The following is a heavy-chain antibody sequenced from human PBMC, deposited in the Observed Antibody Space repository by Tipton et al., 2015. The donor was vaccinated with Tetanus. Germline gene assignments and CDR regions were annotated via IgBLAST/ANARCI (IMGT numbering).Heavy chain of an antibody. V-gene: IGHV1-18*01. J-gene: IGHJ4*02. Sequence: QLVQSGGEVKKPGASVKVSCKASGYTFTSYAVTWVRQAPEQGLEWMGWISGYNGNTNFTQKFQGRLTMTRDTSTSTAYMELRSLRSDDTAVYFCARDQLDHWGQGTLVTVSS. CDR1: GYTFTSYA. CDR2: ISGYNGNT. CDR3: ARDQLDH.